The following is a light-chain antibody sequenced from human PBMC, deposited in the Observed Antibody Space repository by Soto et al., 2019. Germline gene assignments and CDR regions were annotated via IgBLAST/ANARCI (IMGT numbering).Light chain of an antibody. CDR2: STN. CDR1: SGSVSTSYY. CDR3: VLYMGSGISV. V-gene: IGLV8-61*01. Sequence: QAVVTQEPSFSVSPGRTVTLTCGLSSGSVSTSYYPSWYQQTPGQAPRTLIYSTNTRSSGVPDRFSGSILGNKAAVTITGAQADDESDYYCVLYMGSGISVFGGGTKLTVL. J-gene: IGLJ2*01.